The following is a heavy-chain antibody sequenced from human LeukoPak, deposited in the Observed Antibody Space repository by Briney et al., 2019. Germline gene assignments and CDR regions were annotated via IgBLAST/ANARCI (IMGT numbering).Heavy chain of an antibody. CDR2: FANTAFA. V-gene: IGHV4-30-4*07. D-gene: IGHD6-13*01. CDR3: ARVYYSNSYDYWYFDL. Sequence: PSETLSLTCAVSGDAINSGGYFWTWVRQPPGKGLECIGYFANTAFAYYNPSLKNRVIMSLDTSKNQFSLRLNSVTAADTAVYYCARVYYSNSYDYWYFDLWGRGTLVTVSS. J-gene: IGHJ2*01. CDR1: GDAINSGGYF.